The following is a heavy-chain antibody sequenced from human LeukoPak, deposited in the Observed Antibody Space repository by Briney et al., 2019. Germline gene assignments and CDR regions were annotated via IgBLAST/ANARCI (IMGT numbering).Heavy chain of an antibody. CDR2: INHSGST. V-gene: IGHV4-34*01. Sequence: SETLSLTCAVYGGSFSSYYWSWIRQPPGKGLGWIGEINHSGSTNYNPSLKSRVTISVDTSKNQFSLKLSSVTAADTAVYYCARGPTKSRDSSSWYLNYWGQGTLVTVSS. CDR3: ARGPTKSRDSSSWYLNY. J-gene: IGHJ4*02. D-gene: IGHD6-13*01. CDR1: GGSFSSYY.